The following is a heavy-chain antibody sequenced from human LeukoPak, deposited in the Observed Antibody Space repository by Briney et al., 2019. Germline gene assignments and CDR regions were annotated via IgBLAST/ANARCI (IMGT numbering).Heavy chain of an antibody. CDR1: GGSISSYY. V-gene: IGHV4-59*08. CDR3: ARSSRIAVAGTRYYFDY. Sequence: SETLSLACTVSGGSISSYYWSWIRQPPGKGLEWIGYIYYSGSTNYNPSLKGRVTISVDTSKNQFSLKLSSVTAADTAVYYCARSSRIAVAGTRYYFDYWGQGTLVTVSS. CDR2: IYYSGST. J-gene: IGHJ4*02. D-gene: IGHD6-19*01.